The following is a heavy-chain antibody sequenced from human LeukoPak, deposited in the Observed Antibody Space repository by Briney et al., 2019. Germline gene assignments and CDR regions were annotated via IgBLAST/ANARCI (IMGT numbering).Heavy chain of an antibody. CDR3: AGGTYGDYDY. Sequence: ASVKVSCKASGNTVTVYAIHWVRQAPGQRLEWMGWINAGNGDTKYSQKFQGRVTITRDTSASAAYMELSSLRSEDTAVYYCAGGTYGDYDYWGQGTLVTVSS. J-gene: IGHJ4*02. CDR2: INAGNGDT. D-gene: IGHD4-17*01. CDR1: GNTVTVYA. V-gene: IGHV1-3*01.